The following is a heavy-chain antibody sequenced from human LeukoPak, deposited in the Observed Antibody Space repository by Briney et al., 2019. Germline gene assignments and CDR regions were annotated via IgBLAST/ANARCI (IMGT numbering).Heavy chain of an antibody. CDR2: ISSSSSYI. J-gene: IGHJ4*02. Sequence: GGSLRLSCAASGFTFSSYSMNWVRQAPGKGLEWVSSISSSSSYIYYADSVKGRFTISRDNAKNSLYLQMNSLRAEDTAVYYCARDVVATISEGYFDYWGQGTLVTVSS. D-gene: IGHD5-12*01. CDR1: GFTFSSYS. V-gene: IGHV3-21*01. CDR3: ARDVVATISEGYFDY.